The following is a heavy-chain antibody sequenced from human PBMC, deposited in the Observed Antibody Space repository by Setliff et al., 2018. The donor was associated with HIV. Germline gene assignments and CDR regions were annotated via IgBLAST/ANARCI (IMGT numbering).Heavy chain of an antibody. J-gene: IGHJ3*02. V-gene: IGHV1-24*01. D-gene: IGHD3-9*01. CDR3: ATSGFYDILTGPTPGVFDI. CDR1: GYSLTELS. CDR2: FDPEDDVT. Sequence: ASVKVSCKVSGYSLTELSIHWVRQAPGEGLEWMGGFDPEDDVTVYAEKFQGRVTMTEDTSTDTAYMALSSLRSEDTAMYYCATSGFYDILTGPTPGVFDIWGQGTMVTVSS.